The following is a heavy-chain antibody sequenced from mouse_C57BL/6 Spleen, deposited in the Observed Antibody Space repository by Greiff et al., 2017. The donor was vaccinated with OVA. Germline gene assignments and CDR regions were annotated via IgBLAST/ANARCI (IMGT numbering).Heavy chain of an antibody. J-gene: IGHJ4*01. CDR2: IDPSDSYT. Sequence: QVQLQQPGAELVRPGTSVKLSCKASGYTFTSYWMHWVKQRPGQGLEWIGVIDPSDSYTNYNQKFKGKATLTVDTSSSTAYMQLSSLTSEDSAVYYCARDLYYSNFATDYWGQGTSVTVSS. V-gene: IGHV1-59*01. D-gene: IGHD2-5*01. CDR1: GYTFTSYW. CDR3: ARDLYYSNFATDY.